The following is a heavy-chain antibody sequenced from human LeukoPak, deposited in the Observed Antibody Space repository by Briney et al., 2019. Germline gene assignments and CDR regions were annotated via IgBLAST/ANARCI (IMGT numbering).Heavy chain of an antibody. CDR2: IYSGGST. Sequence: PGGSLRLSCAASGFTVSSNYMSGVRQAPGKGLEGGSVIYSGGSTYYADSVKGRFTISRDNSNNPLYLQMNSLRAEDTAVYYCARARPPYSSSWYHYSYYYMDVWGKGTTVTVSS. D-gene: IGHD6-13*01. V-gene: IGHV3-53*01. CDR1: GFTVSSNY. J-gene: IGHJ6*03. CDR3: ARARPPYSSSWYHYSYYYMDV.